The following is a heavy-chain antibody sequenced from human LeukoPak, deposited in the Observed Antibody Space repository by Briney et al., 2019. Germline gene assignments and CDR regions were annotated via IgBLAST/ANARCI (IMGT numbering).Heavy chain of an antibody. CDR2: IGAYNGDT. V-gene: IGHV1-18*01. CDR1: GYTFTSNG. J-gene: IGHJ5*02. D-gene: IGHD4-17*01. CDR3: TRDRGYGDDSFDP. Sequence: ASVKVSCKASGYTFTSNGISWVRQAPGQGLEWVGWIGAYNGDTNYAQKLQDRVTMTTDTSTSTAYMELRSLRSDDTAVYYCTRDRGYGDDSFDPWGQGTLVSVSS.